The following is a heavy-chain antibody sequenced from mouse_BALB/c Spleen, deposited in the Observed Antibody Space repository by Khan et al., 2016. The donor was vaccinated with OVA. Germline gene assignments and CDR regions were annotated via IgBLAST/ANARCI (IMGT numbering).Heavy chain of an antibody. Sequence: EVQLQESGPSLVKPSQTLSLTCSVTGDSITSGYWNWIRKFPGNKFEFMGYIIYTGSSYYNPSLKSRISITRHTSKNQYYLQLNSVTTEDTATYYCAIYTYRYAVAYWGQGTLLTVSA. CDR1: GDSITSGY. V-gene: IGHV3-8*02. J-gene: IGHJ3*01. CDR2: IIYTGSS. D-gene: IGHD2-14*01. CDR3: AIYTYRYAVAY.